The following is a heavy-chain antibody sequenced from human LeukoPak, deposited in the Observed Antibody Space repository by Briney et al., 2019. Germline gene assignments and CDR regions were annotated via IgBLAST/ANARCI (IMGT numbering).Heavy chain of an antibody. CDR3: ARGSVYYDILTGYYNY. V-gene: IGHV4-34*01. D-gene: IGHD3-9*01. CDR2: INLSGGT. J-gene: IGHJ4*02. CDR1: GGSFSGYY. Sequence: SETLSLTCTVYGGSFSGYYWSWIRQSPEKGLEWIGEINLSGGTNYNPSLKSRVTMSVDTSKNQFSLKLSSVTAADTAVYYCARGSVYYDILTGYYNYWGQGTLVTVSS.